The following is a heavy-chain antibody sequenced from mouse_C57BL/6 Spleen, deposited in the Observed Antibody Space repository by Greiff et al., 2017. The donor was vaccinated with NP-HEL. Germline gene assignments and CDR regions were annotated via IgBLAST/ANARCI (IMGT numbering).Heavy chain of an antibody. CDR3: ARDRDYDYDGWFAY. CDR2: ISYDGSN. V-gene: IGHV3-6*01. D-gene: IGHD2-4*01. CDR1: GYSITSGYY. J-gene: IGHJ3*01. Sequence: EVQLQQSGPGLVKPSQSLSLTCSVTGYSITSGYYWNWIRQFPGNKLEWMGYISYDGSNNYNPSLKNRISITRDTSKNQFFLKLNSVTTEDTATYYCARDRDYDYDGWFAYWGQGTLVTVSA.